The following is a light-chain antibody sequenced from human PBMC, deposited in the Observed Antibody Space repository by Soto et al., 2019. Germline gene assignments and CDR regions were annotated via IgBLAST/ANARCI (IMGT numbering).Light chain of an antibody. CDR3: AAWDDSLNVYV. V-gene: IGLV1-44*01. CDR1: SSNIASNT. Sequence: QSVLTQPPSASGTPGQRVTISCSGTSSNIASNTVNWFQQLPGAAPKLLSYSNNQRPSGVPDRFSGSKSGTSASLAISGLQSEDEADYYCAAWDDSLNVYVFGTGTKLTVL. CDR2: SNN. J-gene: IGLJ1*01.